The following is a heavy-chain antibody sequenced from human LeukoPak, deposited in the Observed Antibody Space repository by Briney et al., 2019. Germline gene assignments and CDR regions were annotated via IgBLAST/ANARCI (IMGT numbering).Heavy chain of an antibody. V-gene: IGHV1-69*06. J-gene: IGHJ6*04. CDR3: AGGYGSGVMSPYALDV. CDR2: IVPRFAAA. Sequence: SVKVSCKASGVTFSDYPISWVRQAPGQGPEWMGGIVPRFAAADYAQQFQGRVTITADMYTTTDYMELSSLTSDDTAIYYCAGGYGSGVMSPYALDVWGTGTTVVVSS. D-gene: IGHD3-10*01. CDR1: GVTFSDYP.